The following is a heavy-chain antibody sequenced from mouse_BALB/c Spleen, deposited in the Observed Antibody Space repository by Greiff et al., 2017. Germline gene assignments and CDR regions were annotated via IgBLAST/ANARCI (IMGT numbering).Heavy chain of an antibody. D-gene: IGHD2-1*01. Sequence: EVKVVESGGGLVKPGGSLKLSCAASGFTFSDYYMYWVRQTPEKRLEWVATISDGGSYTYYPDSVKGRFTISRDNAKNNLYLQMSSLKSEDTAMYYCARRLLWDYYAMDYWGQGTSVTVSS. CDR3: ARRLLWDYYAMDY. J-gene: IGHJ4*01. CDR1: GFTFSDYY. CDR2: ISDGGSYT. V-gene: IGHV5-4*02.